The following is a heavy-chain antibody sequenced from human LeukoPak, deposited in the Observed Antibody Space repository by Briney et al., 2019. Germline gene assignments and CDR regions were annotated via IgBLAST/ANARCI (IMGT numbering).Heavy chain of an antibody. CDR3: ARHKGDYGDYVSTWLYFDF. J-gene: IGHJ4*02. V-gene: IGHV4-39*01. CDR1: GGSISGSSYY. Sequence: PETLSLTCTVSGGSISGSSYYWGWIRQPPGKGLEWIGSACYIGSTYYKPSLKSRVTISVDTSKNQFSLRLISVTAADTAMYYCARHKGDYGDYVSTWLYFDFWGQGTLATVSS. CDR2: ACYIGST. D-gene: IGHD4-17*01.